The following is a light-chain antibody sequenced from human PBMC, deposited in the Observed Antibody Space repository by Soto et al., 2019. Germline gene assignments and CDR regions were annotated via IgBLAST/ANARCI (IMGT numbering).Light chain of an antibody. J-gene: IGKJ1*01. CDR2: KAS. CDR3: QQYNSYWT. V-gene: IGKV1-5*03. CDR1: QSINNW. Sequence: DIQMTQSPSTLSASVGARVTITCRASQSINNWLAWYQQKPGKAPKLLIYKASSLESGVPSRFSGSGSGTEFTLTISSLQPEDFATYYCQQYNSYWTFGQGTKVDIK.